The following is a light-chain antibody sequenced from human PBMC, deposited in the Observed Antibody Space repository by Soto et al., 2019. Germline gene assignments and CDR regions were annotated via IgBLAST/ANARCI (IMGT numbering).Light chain of an antibody. CDR2: DNN. V-gene: IGLV1-51*01. J-gene: IGLJ2*01. CDR1: SSNIGNNY. Sequence: QAVVTQPPSVSAAPGQKVTISCSGSSSNIGNNYVSWYQQFPGTAPKLLIYDNNKRPSGIPDRFSGSKSGTSATLGITGLQTGDEADYYCGTWDSSLSVVVFGGGTQLTVL. CDR3: GTWDSSLSVVV.